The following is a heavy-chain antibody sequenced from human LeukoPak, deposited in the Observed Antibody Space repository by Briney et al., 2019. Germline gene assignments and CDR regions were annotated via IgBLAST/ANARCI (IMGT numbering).Heavy chain of an antibody. Sequence: GASVKVSCKASGYTFTSYDINWVRQATGQGLEWMGWMNPNSGNTGYAQKFQGRVTITADESTSTAYMELGSLRSEDTAVYYCAGYYGSGSPNPPWGFDPWAQGTLVTVSS. V-gene: IGHV1-8*01. D-gene: IGHD3-10*01. CDR2: MNPNSGNT. J-gene: IGHJ5*02. CDR1: GYTFTSYD. CDR3: AGYYGSGSPNPPWGFDP.